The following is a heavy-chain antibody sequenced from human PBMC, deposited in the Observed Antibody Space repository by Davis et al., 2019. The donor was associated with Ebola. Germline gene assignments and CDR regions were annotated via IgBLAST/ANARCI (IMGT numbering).Heavy chain of an antibody. Sequence: GESLKISCAASEFTSSGYAMSWVRHAPGKGLEWVSAISGSGGGTYYAGSVKGRFTISRDNSRNTLYLQMNSLRAEDTAVYYCAKAPVRFLEWFTTDYWGKGTLVTVSS. D-gene: IGHD3-3*01. J-gene: IGHJ4*02. CDR1: EFTSSGYA. V-gene: IGHV3-23*01. CDR2: ISGSGGGT. CDR3: AKAPVRFLEWFTTDY.